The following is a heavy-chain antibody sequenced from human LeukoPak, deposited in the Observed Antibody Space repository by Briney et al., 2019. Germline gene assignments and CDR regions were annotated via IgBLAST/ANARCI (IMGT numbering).Heavy chain of an antibody. CDR1: GYSISSGYY. J-gene: IGHJ4*02. V-gene: IGHV4-38-2*02. D-gene: IGHD5-24*01. CDR2: IYYSGNT. CDR3: VRHARDGYNYVEY. Sequence: SETLSLTCTVSGYSISSGYYWGWIRQPPGKGLEWIGYIYYSGNTNQNPSLKSRVTISVDTSKNQFSLKLSSVTAADTAVYYCVRHARDGYNYVEYWGQGALVTVSS.